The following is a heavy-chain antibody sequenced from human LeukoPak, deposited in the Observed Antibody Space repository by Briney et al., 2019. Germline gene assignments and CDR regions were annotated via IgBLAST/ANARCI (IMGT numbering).Heavy chain of an antibody. D-gene: IGHD3-22*01. CDR3: ARGSIVVEGAYYYMDV. V-gene: IGHV7-4-1*02. CDR1: GYSFTTYA. J-gene: IGHJ6*03. CDR2: INTNTGNP. Sequence: ASAKVSCKAAGYSFTTYAMNWVRQAPGQGREWMGWINTNTGNPTYAQGFTGGFVFSLDTSVSTAYLQISRLKAADTAVYYCARGSIVVEGAYYYMDVWGKGTTVTVSS.